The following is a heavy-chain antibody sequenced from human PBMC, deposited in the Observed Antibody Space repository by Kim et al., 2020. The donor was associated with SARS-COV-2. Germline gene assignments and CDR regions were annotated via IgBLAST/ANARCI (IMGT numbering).Heavy chain of an antibody. CDR1: GFTFSSYA. CDR3: AKYSGGGIYQGCIDY. D-gene: IGHD6-25*01. Sequence: GGSLRLSCAASGFTFSSYAMNWVRQAPGKGLEWVSGIYSGGTKRYYADSVKGRFTISRDYSKNTLYLQMNSLRAEDTAVYYCAKYSGGGIYQGCIDYWGQGTLVTVSS. J-gene: IGHJ4*02. V-gene: IGHV3-23*03. CDR2: IYSGGTKR.